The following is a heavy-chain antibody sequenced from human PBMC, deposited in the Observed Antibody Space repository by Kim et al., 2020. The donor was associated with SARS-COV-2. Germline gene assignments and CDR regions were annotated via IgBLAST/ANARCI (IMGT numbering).Heavy chain of an antibody. Sequence: GGSLRLSCAASGFTFSSYAMSWVRQAPGKGLEWVSAISGSGGSTYYADSVKGRFTISRDNSKNTLYLQMNSLRAEDTAVYYCAKEMADELLWFGELLHYGMDVWGQGTTVTVSS. J-gene: IGHJ6*02. V-gene: IGHV3-23*01. CDR3: AKEMADELLWFGELLHYGMDV. CDR1: GFTFSSYA. D-gene: IGHD3-10*01. CDR2: ISGSGGST.